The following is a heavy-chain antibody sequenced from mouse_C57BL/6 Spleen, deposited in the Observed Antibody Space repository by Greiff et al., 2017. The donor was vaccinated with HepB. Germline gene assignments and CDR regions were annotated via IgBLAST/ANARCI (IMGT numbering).Heavy chain of an antibody. CDR1: GYTFTSYW. CDR2: IDPSDSYT. Sequence: QVQLQQPGAELVMPGASVKLSCKASGYTFTSYWLHWVKQRPGQGLEWIGEIDPSDSYTNYNQKFKGKSTLTVDKSSSTAYMQPSSLTSEDSAVYYCARKGYNYGPDWWGQGTTLTVSS. V-gene: IGHV1-69*01. D-gene: IGHD2-12*01. J-gene: IGHJ2*01. CDR3: ARKGYNYGPDW.